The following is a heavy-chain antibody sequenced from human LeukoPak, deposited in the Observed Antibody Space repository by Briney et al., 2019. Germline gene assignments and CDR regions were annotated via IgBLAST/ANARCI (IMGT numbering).Heavy chain of an antibody. CDR1: GYTFTSYY. CDR3: ARDLDSSSLEGTYGMDV. J-gene: IGHJ6*02. CDR2: INPSGGST. Sequence: ASVKVSCKASGYTFTSYYMHWVRQAPGQGLEWTGIINPSGGSTSYAQKFQGRVTMTRDTSTSTVYMELSSLRSEDTAVYYCARDLDSSSLEGTYGMDVWGQGTTVTVSS. D-gene: IGHD6-6*01. V-gene: IGHV1-46*01.